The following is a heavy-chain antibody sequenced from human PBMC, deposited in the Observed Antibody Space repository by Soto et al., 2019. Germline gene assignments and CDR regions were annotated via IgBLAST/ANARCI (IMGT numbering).Heavy chain of an antibody. Sequence: GGSLRLSCAASGFTVSSNYMSWVRQAPGKGLEWVSVIYSGGSTYYADSVKGRFTISRDNSKNTLYLQMNSLRAEDTAVYYCAREGPSSSSSAFDIWGQGTMVTVSS. CDR3: AREGPSSSSSAFDI. CDR1: GFTVSSNY. CDR2: IYSGGST. V-gene: IGHV3-66*01. J-gene: IGHJ3*02. D-gene: IGHD6-6*01.